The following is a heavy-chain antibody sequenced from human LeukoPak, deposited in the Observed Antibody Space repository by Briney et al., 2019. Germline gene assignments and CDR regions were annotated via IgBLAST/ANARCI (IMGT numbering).Heavy chain of an antibody. J-gene: IGHJ4*02. CDR2: INPSGGST. V-gene: IGHV1-46*01. D-gene: IGHD3-3*01. CDR1: GYTLASYY. CDR3: ARCPSYYDFWSGYSYYFDY. Sequence: ASVKVSCKAYGYTLASYYMHWVRQAPGQGLEWMGIINPSGGSTSYAQKFQGRVTLTRDASTSTVYMELSSLRSEDTAVYYCARCPSYYDFWSGYSYYFDYWGQGTLVTVSS.